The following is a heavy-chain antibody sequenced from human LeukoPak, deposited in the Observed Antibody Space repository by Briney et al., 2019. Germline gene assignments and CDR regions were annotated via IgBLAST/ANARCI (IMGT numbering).Heavy chain of an antibody. D-gene: IGHD6-13*01. V-gene: IGHV4-39*01. CDR1: GGSISSSSYY. CDR3: ARSLKEPKRIAAAGTRRN. CDR2: IYYSGST. Sequence: PSETLSLTCTVSGGSISSSSYYWGWIRQPPGKGLEWIGSIYYSGSTYYNPSLKGRVTISVDTSKNQFSLKLSSVTAADTAVYYCARSLKEPKRIAAAGTRRNWGQGTLVTVSS. J-gene: IGHJ4*02.